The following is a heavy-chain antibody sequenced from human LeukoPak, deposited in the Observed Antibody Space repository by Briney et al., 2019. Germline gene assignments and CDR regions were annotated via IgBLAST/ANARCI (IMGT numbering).Heavy chain of an antibody. CDR3: ARGPPVLWFGESRFDP. CDR1: GYTFTSYY. Sequence: ASVKVSCKASGYTFTSYYMHWVRQAPGQGLEWMGIINPSGGSTSYAQKFQGRVTMTRDTSTSTVYMELSSLRSEDTAVYYCARGPPVLWFGESRFDPWGQGTLVTVSS. J-gene: IGHJ5*02. D-gene: IGHD3-10*01. CDR2: INPSGGST. V-gene: IGHV1-46*01.